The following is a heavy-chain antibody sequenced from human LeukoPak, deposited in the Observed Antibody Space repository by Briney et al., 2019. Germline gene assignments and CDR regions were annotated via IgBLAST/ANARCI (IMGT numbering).Heavy chain of an antibody. D-gene: IGHD3-22*01. CDR1: GFTFSSYT. Sequence: GGSLRLSCAASGFTFSSYTMIWVRQAPGKGLEWVSSITRRSFYIFYADSVKGRFTISRDNAKNSLYLQMNSLRAEDTAVYYCARALYDSSGYYSHFDYWGQGTLVTVSS. CDR2: ITRRSFYI. V-gene: IGHV3-21*01. J-gene: IGHJ4*02. CDR3: ARALYDSSGYYSHFDY.